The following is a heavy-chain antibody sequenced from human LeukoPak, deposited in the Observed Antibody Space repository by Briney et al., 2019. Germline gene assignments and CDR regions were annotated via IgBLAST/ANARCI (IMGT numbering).Heavy chain of an antibody. D-gene: IGHD6-19*01. Sequence: SETLSLTCTVSGGSISSYYWSWIRQPPGKGLEWIGYIYYGGSTNYNPSLKSRVTTSVDTSKNQFSLKLSSVTAADTAVYYCASYSGGWYSNYWGQGTLVTVSS. CDR1: GGSISSYY. J-gene: IGHJ4*02. CDR2: IYYGGST. V-gene: IGHV4-59*01. CDR3: ASYSGGWYSNY.